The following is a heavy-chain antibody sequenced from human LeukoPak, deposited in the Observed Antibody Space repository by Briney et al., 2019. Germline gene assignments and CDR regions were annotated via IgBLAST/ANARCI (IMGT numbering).Heavy chain of an antibody. CDR2: ISYDGSNK. Sequence: GGSLRLSCEASGFTFSSYGTSWVRQAPGKGLEWVAVISYDGSNKYYADSVKGRFTISRDNSKNTLYLQMNSLRAEDTAVYYCAKVTGSSWSFDYWGQRTLVTVSS. CDR3: AKVTGSSWSFDY. V-gene: IGHV3-30*18. CDR1: GFTFSSYG. D-gene: IGHD6-13*01. J-gene: IGHJ4*02.